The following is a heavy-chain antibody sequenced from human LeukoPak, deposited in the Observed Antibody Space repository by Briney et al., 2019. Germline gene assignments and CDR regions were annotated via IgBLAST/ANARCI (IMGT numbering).Heavy chain of an antibody. CDR3: ARDRSRFYY. D-gene: IGHD2-2*01. V-gene: IGHV3-7*01. Sequence: QSGGSLRLSCAASGLTFSNYWMSWVRQAPGKGLEWVANIKEDGNEKYYVDSVKGRFTTSRDNAKKSLYLQMNSLRAEDTAVYYCARDRSRFYYWGQGTPVTVSS. J-gene: IGHJ4*02. CDR2: IKEDGNEK. CDR1: GLTFSNYW.